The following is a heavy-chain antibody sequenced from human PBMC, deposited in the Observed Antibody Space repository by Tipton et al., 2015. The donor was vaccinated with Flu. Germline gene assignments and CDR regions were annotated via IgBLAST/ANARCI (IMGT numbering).Heavy chain of an antibody. D-gene: IGHD2-2*01. J-gene: IGHJ4*02. CDR3: AKQYLDST. CDR1: GFTFSSHA. V-gene: IGHV3-23*01. CDR2: LSNSGGRT. Sequence: GSLRLSCTASGFTFSSHAMSWVRQAPGKGLEWVSGLSNSGGRTYYADSVRGRFTISRDNSKNTLYLQMNSLRAEDTAVYYCAKQYLDSTWGQGTLVTVSS.